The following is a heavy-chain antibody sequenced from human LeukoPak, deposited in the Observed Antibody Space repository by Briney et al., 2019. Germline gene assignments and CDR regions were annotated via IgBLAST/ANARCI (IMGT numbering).Heavy chain of an antibody. V-gene: IGHV1-18*01. Sequence: ASVKVSCKASGYTFTNSGISWVRQAPGQGLEWMGWISPYNGNTSYTQKLQGRVTMTTDTSTSTAYMELSSLRSEDTAVYYCARGPRYYYDSSGYQYFQHWGQGTLVTVSS. CDR3: ARGPRYYYDSSGYQYFQH. CDR2: ISPYNGNT. J-gene: IGHJ1*01. CDR1: GYTFTNSG. D-gene: IGHD3-22*01.